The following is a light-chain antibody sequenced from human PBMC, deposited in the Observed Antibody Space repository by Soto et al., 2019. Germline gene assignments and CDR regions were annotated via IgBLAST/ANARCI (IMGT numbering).Light chain of an antibody. V-gene: IGKV3-15*01. CDR2: GAS. Sequence: EIVMPQSLAPLSVSPGARAPLSCRASQSVSSNLAWYQQKPGQAPRLLIYGASTRATGIPARFSGSGSGTEFTLTISSLQSEDFATYYCQQYMSYSFGQGTKVDIK. CDR1: QSVSSN. CDR3: QQYMSYS. J-gene: IGKJ1*01.